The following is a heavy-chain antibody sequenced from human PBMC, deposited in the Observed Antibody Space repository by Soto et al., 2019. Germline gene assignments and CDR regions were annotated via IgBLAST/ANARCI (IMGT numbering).Heavy chain of an antibody. CDR3: AKVFSPEGGNYFDH. J-gene: IGHJ4*02. Sequence: PGGSLRLSCVASGFTFSTYAMDWVRQAPGKGLEWVSAISNPFSEGNTHYADSVKGRFTISRDNDKNTVFLEMNFLRAEDTAVYYCAKVFSPEGGNYFDHWGQGALVTVSS. CDR2: ISNPFSEGNT. CDR1: GFTFSTYA. V-gene: IGHV3-23*01.